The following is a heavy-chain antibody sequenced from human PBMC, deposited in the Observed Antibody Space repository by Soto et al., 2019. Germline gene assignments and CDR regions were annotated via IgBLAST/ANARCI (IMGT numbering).Heavy chain of an antibody. V-gene: IGHV4-59*01. D-gene: IGHD6-19*01. CDR2: IFYKGST. Sequence: QVQLQESGPGLVKPSETLSLSCLVSGGSMRNYFWTWIRQPPGKGLEWIGYIFYKGSTHQNPSLRSRATMSIDMSKNQFSLKLSSVTAADTAVYYCAREYSNGWYDSWGQGTQSPSPQ. J-gene: IGHJ1*01. CDR3: AREYSNGWYDS. CDR1: GGSMRNYF.